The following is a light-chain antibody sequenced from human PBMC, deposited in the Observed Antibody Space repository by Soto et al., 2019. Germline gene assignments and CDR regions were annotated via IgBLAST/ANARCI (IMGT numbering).Light chain of an antibody. J-gene: IGLJ2*01. V-gene: IGLV1-40*01. Sequence: QAVVTQPPSVSGAQGQRVTISCTGSSSNIGAGYDVHWYQQLPGTAPKLLIYGNSNRPSGVPDRFSGSKSGTSASLAITGLQAEDEADYYCQSYDSSLSGSVVFGGGTKLTVL. CDR2: GNS. CDR1: SSNIGAGYD. CDR3: QSYDSSLSGSVV.